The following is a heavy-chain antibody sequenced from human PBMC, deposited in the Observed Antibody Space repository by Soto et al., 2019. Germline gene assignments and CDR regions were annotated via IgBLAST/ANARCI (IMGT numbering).Heavy chain of an antibody. V-gene: IGHV4-39*01. D-gene: IGHD4-4*01. CDR2: LYYSGSS. CDR3: ARHRRDDYNYGGSGIFDY. J-gene: IGHJ4*02. CDR1: GGSISSRTFW. Sequence: QVQLQESGPGLVKPSETLSLICTVSGGSISSRTFWWAWIRQPPGKGLEWIGDLYYSGSSYYNPSLKSRVSTSVDTSKNQFSLKVNAVSAADTAVYYCARHRRDDYNYGGSGIFDYWGQGALVTVSS.